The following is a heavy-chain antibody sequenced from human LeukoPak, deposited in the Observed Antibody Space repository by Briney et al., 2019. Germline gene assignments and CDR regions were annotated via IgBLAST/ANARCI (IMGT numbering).Heavy chain of an antibody. V-gene: IGHV3-23*01. CDR2: ISGSGGST. J-gene: IGHJ4*02. CDR1: GFTFSTYA. Sequence: AGGSLRLSCAASGFTFSTYAMSWVRQAPGKGLEWVSAISGSGGSTFNADSVKGRFTISRDNSKNTLFLQMNSLRAEDTAIYYCAKDHPSGYYFDYWGRGTLVTVSS. CDR3: AKDHPSGYYFDY. D-gene: IGHD1-14*01.